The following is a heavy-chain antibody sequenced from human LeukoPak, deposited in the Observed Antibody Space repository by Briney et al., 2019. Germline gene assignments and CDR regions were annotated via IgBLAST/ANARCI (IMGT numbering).Heavy chain of an antibody. CDR2: INYSGST. CDR3: ARGERGYSYGVDY. D-gene: IGHD5-18*01. V-gene: IGHV4-39*01. J-gene: IGHJ4*02. Sequence: PSETLSLTCTVSGGSISSSSYYWGWIRQPPGKGLEWIGSINYSGSTYYNPSLKSRVTISVDTSKNQFSLKLSSVTAADTAVYYCARGERGYSYGVDYWGQGTLVTVSS. CDR1: GGSISSSSYY.